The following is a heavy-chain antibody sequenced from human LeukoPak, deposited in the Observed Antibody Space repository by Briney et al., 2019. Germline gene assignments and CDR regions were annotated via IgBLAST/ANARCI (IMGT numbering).Heavy chain of an antibody. CDR2: IGIDSGNT. D-gene: IGHD1-1*01. CDR3: ARDHNYAFDN. V-gene: IGHV3-48*01. J-gene: IGHJ4*02. Sequence: GGSLRLSCTASGFPSIEYSMNWVRQAPGKGLEWISYIGIDSGNTKYADSVRGRFTISTDKAKNSLYLQMNSLRVEDTAVYYCARDHNYAFDNWGQGTLVSVAS. CDR1: GFPSIEYS.